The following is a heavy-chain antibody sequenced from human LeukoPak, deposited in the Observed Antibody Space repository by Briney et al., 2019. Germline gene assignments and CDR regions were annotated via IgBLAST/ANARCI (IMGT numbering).Heavy chain of an antibody. CDR3: ARGHYDILTGPDYYFDY. Sequence: PGGSLRLSCAASGFTFSSYEMNWVRQAPGKGLEWVSYISSSGSTIYYADSVKGRFTISRDNAKNSLYLQMNSLRAEDTAVYYCARGHYDILTGPDYYFDYWGQGTLVTVSS. V-gene: IGHV3-48*03. CDR1: GFTFSSYE. D-gene: IGHD3-9*01. CDR2: ISSSGSTI. J-gene: IGHJ4*02.